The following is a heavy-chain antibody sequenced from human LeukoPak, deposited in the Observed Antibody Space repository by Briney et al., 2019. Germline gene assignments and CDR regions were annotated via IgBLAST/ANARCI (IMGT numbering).Heavy chain of an antibody. V-gene: IGHV3-7*01. J-gene: IGHJ4*02. Sequence: GGSQRLSCAASGFTFSSYWMSWVRQAPGKGLEWVANIKQDGSEKYYVDSVKGRFTISRDNAKNSLYLQMNSLRAEDTAVYYCARDRYSSSWYYFDYWGQGTLVTVSS. D-gene: IGHD6-13*01. CDR3: ARDRYSSSWYYFDY. CDR1: GFTFSSYW. CDR2: IKQDGSEK.